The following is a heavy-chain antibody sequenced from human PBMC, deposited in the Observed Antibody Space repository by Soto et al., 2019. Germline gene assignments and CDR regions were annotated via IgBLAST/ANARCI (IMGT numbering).Heavy chain of an antibody. CDR1: GYTLTELS. V-gene: IGHV1-24*01. CDR3: ARDCGGDCYPNDAFDI. D-gene: IGHD2-21*02. Sequence: ASVKVSCKVSGYTLTELSMHWVRQAPGKGLEWMGWINAEDGKTIYSQKFQGRVTITRDTSTNTAYMELSSLRSEDTAVYYCARDCGGDCYPNDAFDIWGQGTMVTVSS. J-gene: IGHJ3*02. CDR2: INAEDGKT.